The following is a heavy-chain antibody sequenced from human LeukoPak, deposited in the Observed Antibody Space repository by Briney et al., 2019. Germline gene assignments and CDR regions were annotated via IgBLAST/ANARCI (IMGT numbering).Heavy chain of an antibody. D-gene: IGHD2-2*01. Sequence: PSETLSLTCAVSGGSISSSYWWSWVRQPPGKGLEWIGEIYHSGSTNYNPSLKSRVTISVDKSKNQFSLKLSSVTAADTAVYYCARVPGYCSSTSCYYFDYWGQGTLVTVSS. CDR3: ARVPGYCSSTSCYYFDY. CDR1: GGSISSSYW. J-gene: IGHJ4*02. V-gene: IGHV4-4*02. CDR2: IYHSGST.